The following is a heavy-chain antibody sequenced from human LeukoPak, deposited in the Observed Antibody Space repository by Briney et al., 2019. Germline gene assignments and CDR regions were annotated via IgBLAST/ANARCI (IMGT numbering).Heavy chain of an antibody. J-gene: IGHJ3*02. V-gene: IGHV3-48*03. CDR2: ISSSGSTI. CDR3: ARDSLDYFDSSGAKPDAFDI. CDR1: GFTFSSYE. Sequence: GGSLRLSCAASGFTFSSYEMNWVRQAPGKGLEWVSYISSSGSTIYYADSVKGRFTISRDNAKNSLYLQMNSLRAEDTAVYYCARDSLDYFDSSGAKPDAFDIWGQGTMVTVSS. D-gene: IGHD3-22*01.